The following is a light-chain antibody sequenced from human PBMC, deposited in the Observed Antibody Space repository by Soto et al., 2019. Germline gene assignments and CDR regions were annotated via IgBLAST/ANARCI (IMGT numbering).Light chain of an antibody. CDR2: AAS. J-gene: IGKJ1*01. Sequence: DIQMTQSPSSLSASVGDRVTITCRASQSISSYLNWYQQKPGKAPKLLIYAASSLQSGVPSRFSSSGSGTDFTLTISSLQPEDFATYYCQQSYSTPFGQGTKVDIK. CDR1: QSISSY. V-gene: IGKV1-39*01. CDR3: QQSYSTP.